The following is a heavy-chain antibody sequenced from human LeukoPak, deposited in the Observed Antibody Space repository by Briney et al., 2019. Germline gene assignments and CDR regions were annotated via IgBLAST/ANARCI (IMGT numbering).Heavy chain of an antibody. V-gene: IGHV4-39*07. D-gene: IGHD5-24*01. J-gene: IGHJ6*04. Sequence: SETLSLTCTVSGGSISSSSYYWGWIRQPPGKGLEWIGSIYYSGSTYYTPSLKSRVTISVDTSKNQFSLKLSSVTAADTAVYYCARDVETGGNRMDVWGKGTTVTVSS. CDR3: ARDVETGGNRMDV. CDR1: GGSISSSSYY. CDR2: IYYSGST.